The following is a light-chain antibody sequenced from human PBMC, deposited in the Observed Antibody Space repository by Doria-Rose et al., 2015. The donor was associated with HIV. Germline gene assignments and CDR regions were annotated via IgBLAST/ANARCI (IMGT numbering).Light chain of an antibody. J-gene: IGKJ1*01. CDR3: HQYGTSWT. Sequence: TQSPGTLSLSPGERATLSCRASQSFSSTYLAWYQLNPGHAPSLLIYAGSTRATGIPDRFNASGSGTDFTLTINRLEPEDFALYYCHQYGTSWTFGQGTKVEI. CDR1: QSFSSTY. CDR2: AGS. V-gene: IGKV3-20*01.